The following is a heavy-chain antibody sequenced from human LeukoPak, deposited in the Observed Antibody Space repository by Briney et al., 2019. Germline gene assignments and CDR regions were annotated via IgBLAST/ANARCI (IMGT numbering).Heavy chain of an antibody. CDR2: LKSDGSSA. V-gene: IGHV3-74*01. CDR3: AKSDWFDP. CDR1: GFTFSNYW. Sequence: GESLRLSCATSGFTFSNYWMSWLRQAPGKGLVWVARLKSDGSSASYAESVKGRFTISRDNARSTLYLQTNSLRVDDTAVYYCAKSDWFDPWGRGILVTVSS. J-gene: IGHJ5*01.